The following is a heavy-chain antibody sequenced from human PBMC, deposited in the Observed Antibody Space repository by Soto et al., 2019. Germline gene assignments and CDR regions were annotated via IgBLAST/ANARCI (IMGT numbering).Heavy chain of an antibody. CDR2: ISSSGSTI. J-gene: IGHJ4*02. CDR1: GFTFSDYY. Sequence: GGSLRLSCAASGFTFSDYYMSWIRQAPGKGLEWVSYISSSGSTIYYADSVKGRFTISRDNAKNSLYLQMNSLRAEDTAVYYCAIRGLQLERHHPSVEIYLAYWGQGTLVTVSS. CDR3: AIRGLQLERHHPSVEIYLAY. D-gene: IGHD1-1*01. V-gene: IGHV3-11*01.